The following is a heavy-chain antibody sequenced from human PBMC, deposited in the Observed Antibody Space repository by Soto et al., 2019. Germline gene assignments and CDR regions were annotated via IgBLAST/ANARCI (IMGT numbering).Heavy chain of an antibody. Sequence: LSLTCTVSGGSISSGGYYWSWIRQHPGKGLEWIGYIYYSGSTYYNPSLKSRVTISVDTSKNQFSLKLSSVTAADTAVYYCARFSRGTTFDYWGQGTLVTVSS. J-gene: IGHJ4*02. CDR3: ARFSRGTTFDY. CDR2: IYYSGST. D-gene: IGHD4-17*01. V-gene: IGHV4-31*03. CDR1: GGSISSGGYY.